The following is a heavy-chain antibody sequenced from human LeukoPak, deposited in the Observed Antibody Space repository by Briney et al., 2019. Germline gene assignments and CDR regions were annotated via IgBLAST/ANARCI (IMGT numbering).Heavy chain of an antibody. D-gene: IGHD3-3*01. V-gene: IGHV4-61*02. CDR1: SGSISSGSYY. CDR3: ARTPFLFGVVILWFDP. CDR2: IYTSGST. J-gene: IGHJ5*02. Sequence: SETLSLTCTVSSGSISSGSYYWSWIRQPAGKGLEWIGRIYTSGSTNYNPSLKSRVTISVDTSKNQFSLKLSSVTAADTAVYYCARTPFLFGVVILWFDPWGQGTLVTVSS.